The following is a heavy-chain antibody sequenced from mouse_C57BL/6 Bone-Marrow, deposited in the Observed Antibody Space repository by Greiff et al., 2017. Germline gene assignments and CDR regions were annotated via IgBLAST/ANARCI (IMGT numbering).Heavy chain of an antibody. CDR1: GYTFTSYW. CDR2: IDPSDSYT. CDR3: ARPPSYDDGGPYWYFDV. D-gene: IGHD2-4*01. Sequence: VKLQQPGAELVKPGASVKLSCKASGYTFTSYWMQWVKQRPGQGLEWIGEIDPSDSYTNYNQKFKGKATLTVDTSSSTAYMQLSSLTSEDSAVYYCARPPSYDDGGPYWYFDVWGTGTTVTVSS. V-gene: IGHV1-50*01. J-gene: IGHJ1*03.